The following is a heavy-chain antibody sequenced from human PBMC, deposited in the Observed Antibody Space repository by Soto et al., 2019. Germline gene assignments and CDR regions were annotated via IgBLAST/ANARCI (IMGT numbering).Heavy chain of an antibody. D-gene: IGHD3-9*01. V-gene: IGHV4-31*03. J-gene: IGHJ5*02. CDR2: IYYSGST. CDR1: GGSISSGGYY. CDR3: ARDLTILTGFSWFDP. Sequence: SETLSLTCTVSGGSISSGGYYWSWIRQHPGKGLEWIGYIYYSGSTYYNPSLKSRVTISVDTSKNQFSLKLSSVTAADTAVYYCARDLTILTGFSWFDPWGQGTLVTVSS.